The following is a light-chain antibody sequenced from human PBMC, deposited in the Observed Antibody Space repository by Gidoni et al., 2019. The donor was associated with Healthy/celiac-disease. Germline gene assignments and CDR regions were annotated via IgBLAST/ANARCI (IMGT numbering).Light chain of an antibody. V-gene: IGKV1-9*01. CDR3: QQLNSYPRT. CDR2: AAS. CDR1: QGSSSY. J-gene: IGKJ2*01. Sequence: DIQLTQSPSFLSASVGDRVTITCRASQGSSSYLAWYQQKPGKAPKLLIYAASTLQSGVPSRFSGSGSGKEFTLTISSLQPEDFATYYWQQLNSYPRTFGQGTKLEIK.